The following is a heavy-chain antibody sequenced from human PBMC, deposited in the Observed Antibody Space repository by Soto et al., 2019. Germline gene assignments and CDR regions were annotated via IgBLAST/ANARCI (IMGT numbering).Heavy chain of an antibody. CDR1: GYTFTSYA. Sequence: ASVKVSCKASGYTFTSYAMHWVRQAPGQRLEWMGWINAGNGNTKYSQKFQGRVTITRDTSASTAYMELSSLRSEDTAVYYCARAGRELLLHYGMDVWGQGTTVTVSS. V-gene: IGHV1-3*01. D-gene: IGHD1-26*01. CDR2: INAGNGNT. J-gene: IGHJ6*02. CDR3: ARAGRELLLHYGMDV.